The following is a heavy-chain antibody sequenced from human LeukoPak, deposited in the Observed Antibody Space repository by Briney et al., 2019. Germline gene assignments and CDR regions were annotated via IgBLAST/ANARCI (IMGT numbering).Heavy chain of an antibody. J-gene: IGHJ4*02. D-gene: IGHD6-19*01. Sequence: SETLSLTCIVSGGSISSYYWSWIRQPPGKGLEWIGYIYYSGSTNYNPSLKSRVTISVDTSKNQFSLKLSSVTAADTAVYYCARASTSSSGYLRYFFDYWGQGTLVTVSS. CDR3: ARASTSSSGYLRYFFDY. V-gene: IGHV4-59*01. CDR1: GGSISSYY. CDR2: IYYSGST.